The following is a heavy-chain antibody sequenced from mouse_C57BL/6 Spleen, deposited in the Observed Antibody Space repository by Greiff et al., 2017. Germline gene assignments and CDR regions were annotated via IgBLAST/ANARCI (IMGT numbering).Heavy chain of an antibody. CDR2: IYPGDGDT. J-gene: IGHJ3*01. CDR1: GYAFSSYW. Sequence: QVQLKQSGAELVKPGASVKISCKASGYAFSSYWMNWVKQRPGKGLEWIGQIYPGDGDTNYNGKFKGKATLTADKSSSTAYMQLSSLTSEDSAVYFCAVDYDVSWFAYWGQGTLVTVSA. D-gene: IGHD2-4*01. CDR3: AVDYDVSWFAY. V-gene: IGHV1-80*01.